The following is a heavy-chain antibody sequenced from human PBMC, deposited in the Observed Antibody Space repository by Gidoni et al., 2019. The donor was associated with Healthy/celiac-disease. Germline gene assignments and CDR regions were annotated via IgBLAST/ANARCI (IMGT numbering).Heavy chain of an antibody. CDR2: ISWNSGSI. CDR3: AKAHDYGSGSYDAFDI. CDR1: GFTFDDYA. V-gene: IGHV3-9*01. D-gene: IGHD3-10*01. Sequence: EVQLVESGGGLVQPGRSLRLSCAASGFTFDDYAMHWVRQAPGKGLEWVSGISWNSGSIGYADSVKGRFTISRDNAKNSLYLQMNSLRAEDTALYYCAKAHDYGSGSYDAFDIWGQGTMVTVSS. J-gene: IGHJ3*02.